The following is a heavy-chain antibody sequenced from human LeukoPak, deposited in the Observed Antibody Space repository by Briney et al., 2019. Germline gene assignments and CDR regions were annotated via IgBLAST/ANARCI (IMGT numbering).Heavy chain of an antibody. J-gene: IGHJ4*02. CDR1: RFTFSSYA. CDR2: ISYDGSNK. D-gene: IGHD3-10*01. V-gene: IGHV3-30*04. CDR3: ARDLLDTYYFGSGSYEGPDC. Sequence: GGSLRLSCAASRFTFSSYAMHWVRQAPGKGLEWVAVISYDGSNKYYADSVKGRFTISRDNSKNTLYLQMNSLRAEDTAVYYCARDLLDTYYFGSGSYEGPDCWGQGTLVTVSS.